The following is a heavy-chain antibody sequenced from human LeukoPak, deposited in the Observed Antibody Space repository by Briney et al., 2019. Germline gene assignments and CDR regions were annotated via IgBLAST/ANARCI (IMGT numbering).Heavy chain of an antibody. D-gene: IGHD3-9*01. CDR2: IYYSGST. Sequence: SETLSLTCTVSGGSISSGGYYWSWIRQHPGKGLEWIGYIYYSGSTYYNPSLKSRVNISVDTSKNQFSLKLSSLTAADTAVYYCATYYDVLTGYYTFLYWGQGTLVTVSS. J-gene: IGHJ4*02. CDR3: ATYYDVLTGYYTFLY. CDR1: GGSISSGGYY. V-gene: IGHV4-31*03.